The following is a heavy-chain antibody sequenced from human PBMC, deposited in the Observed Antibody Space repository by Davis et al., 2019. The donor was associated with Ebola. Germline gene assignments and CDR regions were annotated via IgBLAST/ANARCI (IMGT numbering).Heavy chain of an antibody. J-gene: IGHJ6*02. CDR1: GYTFTSYY. V-gene: IGHV1-46*01. D-gene: IGHD3-16*01. CDR2: INPSGGST. Sequence: ASVKVSCKASGYTFTSYYMHWVRQAPGQGLEWVGIINPSGGSTSYAQKFQGRVTMTRDTSTSTVYMELSSLRSEDTAVYYCARFGTGNLISYGMDVWGQGTTVTVSS. CDR3: ARFGTGNLISYGMDV.